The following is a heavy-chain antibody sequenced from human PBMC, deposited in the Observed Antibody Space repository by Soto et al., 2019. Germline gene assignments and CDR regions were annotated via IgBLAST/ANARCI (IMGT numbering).Heavy chain of an antibody. J-gene: IGHJ6*02. V-gene: IGHV3-21*01. Sequence: GGSLRLSCAASGFTFSSYSMNWVRQAPGKGLEWVSSISSSSSYIYYADSVKGRFTISRDNAKNSLYLQMNSLRAEDTAVYYCASLWFGELSQIGGMDVWGQGTTVTVSS. D-gene: IGHD3-10*01. CDR2: ISSSSSYI. CDR1: GFTFSSYS. CDR3: ASLWFGELSQIGGMDV.